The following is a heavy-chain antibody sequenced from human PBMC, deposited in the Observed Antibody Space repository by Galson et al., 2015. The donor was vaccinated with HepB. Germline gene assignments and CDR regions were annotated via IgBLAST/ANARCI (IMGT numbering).Heavy chain of an antibody. CDR1: GYTFTSYY. V-gene: IGHV1-46*03. D-gene: IGHD2-8*01. CDR2: INPSGGST. Sequence: SVKVSCKASGYTFTSYYMHWVRQAPGQGLEWMGIINPSGGSTSYAQKFQGRVTMTRDTSTSTVYMELSSLRSEDTAVYYCARDQGKEDIVLMVYAPNDAFDIWGQGTMVTVSS. J-gene: IGHJ3*02. CDR3: ARDQGKEDIVLMVYAPNDAFDI.